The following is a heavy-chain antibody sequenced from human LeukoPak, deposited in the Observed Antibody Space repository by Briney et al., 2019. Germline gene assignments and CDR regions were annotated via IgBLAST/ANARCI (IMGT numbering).Heavy chain of an antibody. J-gene: IGHJ5*02. Sequence: SQTLSLTCTVSGGSISSGVYYWSWIRQHPGQGLEWIGYIFYSGSTYYNPSLKSRVSISVDTSKNQFSLKLNSVTAADTAVYYCARGRLLNWFDPWGQGTLVTVSS. CDR3: ARGRLLNWFDP. CDR2: IFYSGST. CDR1: GGSISSGVYY. V-gene: IGHV4-31*03. D-gene: IGHD5-12*01.